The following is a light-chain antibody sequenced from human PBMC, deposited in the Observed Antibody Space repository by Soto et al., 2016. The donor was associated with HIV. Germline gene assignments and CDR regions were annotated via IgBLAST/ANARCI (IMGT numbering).Light chain of an antibody. CDR3: QQYKTYPYT. J-gene: IGKJ2*01. CDR1: QGISSY. Sequence: AIRMTQSPSSFSASTGDRVTITCRASQGISSYLAWYQQKPGKAPKLLIYAASTLQSGVPSRFSGSGSGTDFTLTISCLQSEDFATYYCQQYKTYPYTFGQGTKLEIK. V-gene: IGKV1-8*01. CDR2: AAS.